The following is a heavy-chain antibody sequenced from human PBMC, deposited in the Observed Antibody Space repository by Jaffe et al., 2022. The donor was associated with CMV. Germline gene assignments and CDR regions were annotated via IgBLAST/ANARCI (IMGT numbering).Heavy chain of an antibody. V-gene: IGHV3-23*01. Sequence: EVQLLESGGDLVQPGGSLRLSCAASGFNFNIYAMTWVRQVPGKGLEWVSGINYGGGSTYYTDSVKGRFTISRDNSNHTVFLQMNSLRVDDTAVYYCAKHRTTTVVTPFDSWGQGTLVTVSS. CDR1: GFNFNIYA. CDR2: INYGGGST. CDR3: AKHRTTTVVTPFDS. D-gene: IGHD2-21*02. J-gene: IGHJ4*02.